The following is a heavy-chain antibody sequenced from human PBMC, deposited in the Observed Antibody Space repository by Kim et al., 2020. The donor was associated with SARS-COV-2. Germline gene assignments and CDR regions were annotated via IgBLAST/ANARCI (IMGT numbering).Heavy chain of an antibody. J-gene: IGHJ4*02. V-gene: IGHV4-34*01. Sequence: SETLSLTCAVYGGSFSGYYWSWIRQPPGKWLEWIGEINHSGSTNYNPSLKSRVTISVDTSKNQFSLKLSSVTAADTAVYYCARVYGHFDYWGQGTLVTVSS. CDR1: GGSFSGYY. CDR3: ARVYGHFDY. D-gene: IGHD3-10*01. CDR2: INHSGST.